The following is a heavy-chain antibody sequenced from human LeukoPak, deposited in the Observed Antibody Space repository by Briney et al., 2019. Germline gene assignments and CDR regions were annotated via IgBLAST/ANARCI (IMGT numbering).Heavy chain of an antibody. J-gene: IGHJ6*02. Sequence: GGSLRLSCAASGFTFSSYAMHWVRQAPGKGLEWVAVISYDGSNKYYADSVKGRFTISRDNSKNTLYLQMSSLRAEDTAVYYCARDGDSCSGGSCYLDYYYYYGMDVWGQGTTVTVSS. CDR3: ARDGDSCSGGSCYLDYYYYYGMDV. CDR1: GFTFSSYA. V-gene: IGHV3-30*04. D-gene: IGHD2-15*01. CDR2: ISYDGSNK.